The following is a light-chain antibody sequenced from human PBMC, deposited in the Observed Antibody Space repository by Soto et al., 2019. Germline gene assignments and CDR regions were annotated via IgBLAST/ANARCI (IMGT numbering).Light chain of an antibody. CDR3: MQGTHWPPSPLT. CDR1: QSLVYSDGNTY. CDR2: KVS. J-gene: IGKJ4*01. Sequence: DVVMTQSPFSLPVTLGQPASISCRSSQSLVYSDGNTYLNSFRQRPGQSPRRLIYKVSNRDSGVPDRFSGSGSGTDFTLIISRVEAEDVGVFYCMQGTHWPPSPLTFGGGTKVEIK. V-gene: IGKV2-30*01.